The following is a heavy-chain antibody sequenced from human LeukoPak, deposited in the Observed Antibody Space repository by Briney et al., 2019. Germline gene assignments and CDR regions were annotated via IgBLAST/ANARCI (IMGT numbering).Heavy chain of an antibody. CDR1: GYTFSNYG. V-gene: IGHV1-18*01. CDR2: ISAYNGNT. CDR3: ARWYSSSWYDNWFDP. D-gene: IGHD6-13*01. Sequence: ASVKVSCKASGYTFSNYGITWVRQAPGQGLEWMGWISAYNGNTNYAQKLQGRVTMTTDTSTSTAYMELRSLRSDDTAVYYCARWYSSSWYDNWFDPWGQGTLVTVSS. J-gene: IGHJ5*02.